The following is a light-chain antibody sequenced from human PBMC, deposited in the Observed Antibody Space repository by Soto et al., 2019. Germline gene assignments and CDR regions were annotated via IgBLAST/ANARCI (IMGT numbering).Light chain of an antibody. CDR1: SSNIGAGYD. V-gene: IGLV1-40*01. CDR3: QSYDTNRGGRVV. J-gene: IGLJ2*01. Sequence: QSVLTQPPSVSGAPGQRVTISCSGNSSNIGAGYDVHWYQQLPGTAPKPLVYGNNHRPSGVPGRFSASKSGTSASLAITGLQAEDEADYYCQSYDTNRGGRVVFGGGTKLTVL. CDR2: GNN.